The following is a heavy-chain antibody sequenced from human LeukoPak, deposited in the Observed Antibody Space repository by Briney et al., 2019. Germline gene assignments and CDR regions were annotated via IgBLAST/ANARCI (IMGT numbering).Heavy chain of an antibody. CDR1: GFTFSSYG. V-gene: IGHV3-30*02. CDR3: VRDRFCSTASCYKDY. CDR2: IRYDGSNK. Sequence: RPGGSLRLSCAASGFTFSSYGMHWVRQAPGKGLEWVAFIRYDGSNKYYADSVKGRFTISRDNSKNTLYLQMNSLRAEDTAVYYCVRDRFCSTASCYKDYWGQGTLVTISS. D-gene: IGHD2-2*02. J-gene: IGHJ4*02.